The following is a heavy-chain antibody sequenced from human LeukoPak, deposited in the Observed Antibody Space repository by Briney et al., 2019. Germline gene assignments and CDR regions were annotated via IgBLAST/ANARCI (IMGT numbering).Heavy chain of an antibody. CDR3: ARIMTTVTTLDY. CDR2: ISSSGSTT. V-gene: IGHV3-48*03. Sequence: GGSLRLSCAASGFTFSNYEVNWVRQAPGKGLEWVSYISSSGSTTYYADSVKGRFTISRDNAKNSLYLHMNSLRAEDTAVYYCARIMTTVTTLDYWGQGTLVTVSS. CDR1: GFTFSNYE. D-gene: IGHD4-17*01. J-gene: IGHJ4*02.